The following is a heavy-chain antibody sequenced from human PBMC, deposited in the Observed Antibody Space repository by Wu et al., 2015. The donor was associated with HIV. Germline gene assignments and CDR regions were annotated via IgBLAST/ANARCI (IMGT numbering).Heavy chain of an antibody. J-gene: IGHJ4*02. CDR3: AEGGVGFGRPYYFDY. D-gene: IGHD3-16*01. CDR1: GGTFSSYA. CDR2: IIPIFGTA. Sequence: VQLVQSGAEVKKPGSSVKVSCKASGGTFSSYAISWVRQAPGQGLEWMGGIIPIFGTANYAQKFQGRVTITTDESTSTAYMELSSLRSEDTAVYYCAEGGVGFGRPYYFDYVGPGNAGPPSPQ. V-gene: IGHV1-69*05.